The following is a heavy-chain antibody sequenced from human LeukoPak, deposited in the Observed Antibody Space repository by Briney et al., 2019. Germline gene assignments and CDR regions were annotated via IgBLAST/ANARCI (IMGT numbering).Heavy chain of an antibody. CDR3: ARRVTTKGGDAFDI. Sequence: SETLSLTCTVSGGSISSSSYYWGWIRQPPGKGLEWIGSIYYSGSTYYNPSLKSRVTISVDTSKNQFSLKLSSVTAADTAVYYCARRVTTKGGDAFDIWGQGTMVTVSS. D-gene: IGHD4-17*01. V-gene: IGHV4-39*01. CDR1: GGSISSSSYY. CDR2: IYYSGST. J-gene: IGHJ3*02.